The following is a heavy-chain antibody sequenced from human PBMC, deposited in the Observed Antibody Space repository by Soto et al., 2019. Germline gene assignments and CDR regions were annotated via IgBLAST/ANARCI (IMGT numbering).Heavy chain of an antibody. CDR1: GFTFSNYA. D-gene: IGHD2-15*01. CDR3: VKGNQLLRYYFEF. J-gene: IGHJ3*01. Sequence: GGFLILSCFIAGFTFSNYAMQWVCQAPGKGLDYVSGITSEGDRTWHADSVMDRFTISRDNSANTLFLQMSSLRVEDTAIYFCVKGNQLLRYYFEFWG. CDR2: ITSEGDRT. V-gene: IGHV3-64D*06.